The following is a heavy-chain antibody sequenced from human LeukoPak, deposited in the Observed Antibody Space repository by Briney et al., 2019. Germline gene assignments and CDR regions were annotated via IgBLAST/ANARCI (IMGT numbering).Heavy chain of an antibody. Sequence: PSETLSLTCTVSGGSISSYYWSWIRQPPGKGLEWIGYIYYSGSTNYNPSLKSRVTISVDTSKNQFSLKLSSVTAADTAVYYCARGISVPTGYSSSWYWFDPWGQGTLVTVSS. J-gene: IGHJ5*02. D-gene: IGHD6-13*01. CDR1: GGSISSYY. CDR3: ARGISVPTGYSSSWYWFDP. CDR2: IYYSGST. V-gene: IGHV4-59*01.